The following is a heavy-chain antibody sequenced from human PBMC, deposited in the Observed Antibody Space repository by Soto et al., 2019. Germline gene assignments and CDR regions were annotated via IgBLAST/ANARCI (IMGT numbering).Heavy chain of an antibody. D-gene: IGHD1-26*01. CDR1: GFTFRTYG. J-gene: IGHJ4*02. V-gene: IGHV3-33*01. CDR3: ARGRVDGGELDL. CDR2: IWYDASNK. Sequence: VQLVESGGGVVQPGRPLRLSCAASGFTFRTYGMYWVRQAPGKGLEWVAVIWYDASNKYYAESVKGRFTISRDNSENTVYLQMISLRAEDTAVYYCARGRVDGGELDLWGQGTLVTVSS.